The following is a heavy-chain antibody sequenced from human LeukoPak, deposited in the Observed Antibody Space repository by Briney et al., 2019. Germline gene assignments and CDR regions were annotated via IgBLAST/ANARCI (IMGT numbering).Heavy chain of an antibody. Sequence: SETLSLTCAVYGGSFSGYYWSWIRQPPGKGLEWIGSIYYSGSTYYNPSLKSRVTISVDTSKNQFSLKLSSVTAADTAVYYCARHYFGGSYTFDYWGQGTLVTVSS. CDR1: GGSFSGYY. D-gene: IGHD1-26*01. J-gene: IGHJ4*02. CDR3: ARHYFGGSYTFDY. CDR2: IYYSGST. V-gene: IGHV4-34*01.